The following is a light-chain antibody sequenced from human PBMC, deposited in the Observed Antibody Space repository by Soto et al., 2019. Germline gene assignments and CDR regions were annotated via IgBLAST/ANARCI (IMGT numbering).Light chain of an antibody. J-gene: IGKJ1*01. CDR2: GAS. V-gene: IGKV3-15*01. Sequence: EIVMTQSPATLSVSPGERATLSCRASQSVYSNLAWYQQKPGQAPSLLIYGASTRATGIPARFSGSGSGTEFTLTISSLQSEDFAVYYCQQYNNWPPWTFGQGTKVDIK. CDR3: QQYNNWPPWT. CDR1: QSVYSN.